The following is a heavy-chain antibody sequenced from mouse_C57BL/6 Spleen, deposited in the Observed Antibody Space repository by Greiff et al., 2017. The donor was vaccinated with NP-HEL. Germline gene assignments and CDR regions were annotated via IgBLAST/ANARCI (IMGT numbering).Heavy chain of an antibody. V-gene: IGHV1-82*01. CDR1: GYAFSSSW. D-gene: IGHD1-1*01. Sequence: QVQLQQSGPELVKPGASVKISCKASGYAFSSSWMNWVKQRPGKGLEWIGRIYPGDGDTNYIGKFKGKATLTADKSSSTAYMQLSSLTSEDSAVYFCARRDYYGSIYAMDYWGQGTSVTVSS. J-gene: IGHJ4*01. CDR3: ARRDYYGSIYAMDY. CDR2: IYPGDGDT.